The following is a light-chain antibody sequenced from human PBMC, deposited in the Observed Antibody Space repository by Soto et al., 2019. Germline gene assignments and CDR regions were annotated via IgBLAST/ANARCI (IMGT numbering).Light chain of an antibody. CDR2: GNS. V-gene: IGLV1-40*01. CDR3: QSYDSSLSGSV. J-gene: IGLJ2*01. CDR1: SSNIGAGYD. Sequence: QSVLTQPPSVSGAPGQRVTISCTGSSSNIGAGYDVHWYQQLPGTAPKLLIYGNSNRPSGVPDRLASSKSGTSASLAITGLQAKDEADYYCQSYDSSLSGSVFGGGTKVTVL.